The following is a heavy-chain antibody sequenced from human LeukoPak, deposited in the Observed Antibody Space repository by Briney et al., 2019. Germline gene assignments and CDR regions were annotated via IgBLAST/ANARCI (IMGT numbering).Heavy chain of an antibody. CDR3: ARVRGSFYDSSGYYPFDY. J-gene: IGHJ4*02. CDR2: IIPIFGTA. Sequence: GASVKVSCKASGYTFTSYGISWVRQAPGQGLEWMGGIIPIFGTANYAQKFQGRVTITADKSTSTAYMELSRLRSDDTAVYYCARVRGSFYDSSGYYPFDYWGQGTLVTVSP. CDR1: GYTFTSYG. V-gene: IGHV1-69*06. D-gene: IGHD3-22*01.